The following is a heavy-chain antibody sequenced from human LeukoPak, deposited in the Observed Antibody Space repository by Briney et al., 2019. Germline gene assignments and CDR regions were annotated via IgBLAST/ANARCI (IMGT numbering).Heavy chain of an antibody. CDR1: GFTFSSSW. D-gene: IGHD3-16*01. Sequence: PGGSLRLSCAASGFTFSSSWMHWVRQAPGKRLEWVSRISTYGSTTTYADSVKGRFTISRDNAENTLYLQMNSLRAGDTAVYYCASRVMAVNGFDIWGQGTMVTVSS. V-gene: IGHV3-74*01. J-gene: IGHJ3*02. CDR2: ISTYGSTT. CDR3: ASRVMAVNGFDI.